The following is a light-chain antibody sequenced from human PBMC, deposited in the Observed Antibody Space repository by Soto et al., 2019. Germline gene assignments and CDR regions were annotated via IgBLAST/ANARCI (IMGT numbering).Light chain of an antibody. CDR1: QSISDT. CDR3: QQYNNWPWT. V-gene: IGKV3-15*01. CDR2: GAS. J-gene: IGKJ1*01. Sequence: EILMTQSPATLSVSPWGRATLSCRASQSISDTLAWYQQKPGQAPRLLIYGASKRATGFPARFSGSGSGTDFTLTISSLQSEDFAVYYCQQYNNWPWTFGQGTKVDIK.